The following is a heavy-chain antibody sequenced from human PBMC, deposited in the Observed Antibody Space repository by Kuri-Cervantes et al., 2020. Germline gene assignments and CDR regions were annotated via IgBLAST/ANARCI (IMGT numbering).Heavy chain of an antibody. Sequence: GGSLRLSCAASGFTFSDYYMSWIRQAPGKGLEWVSVIYSGGSTYYADSVKGRFTISRDNSKNTLYLQMNSLRAEDTAVYYCARGYYYDSSGYSSYYYYGMDVWGQGTTVTVSS. CDR2: IYSGGST. CDR1: GFTFSDYY. D-gene: IGHD3-22*01. J-gene: IGHJ6*02. V-gene: IGHV3-53*01. CDR3: ARGYYYDSSGYSSYYYYGMDV.